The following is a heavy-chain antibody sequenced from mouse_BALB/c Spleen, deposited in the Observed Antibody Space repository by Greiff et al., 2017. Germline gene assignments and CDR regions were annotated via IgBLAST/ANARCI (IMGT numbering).Heavy chain of an antibody. CDR2: ISSGGSYT. CDR1: GFTFSSYG. CDR3: ARGTTVVAPYFDY. Sequence: VKLMESGGDLVKPGGSLKLSCAASGFTFSSYGMSWVRQTPDKRLEWVATISSGGSYTYYPDSVKGRFTISRDNAKNTLYLQMSSLKSEDTAMYYCARGTTVVAPYFDYWGQGTTLTVSS. V-gene: IGHV5-6*02. J-gene: IGHJ2*01. D-gene: IGHD1-1*01.